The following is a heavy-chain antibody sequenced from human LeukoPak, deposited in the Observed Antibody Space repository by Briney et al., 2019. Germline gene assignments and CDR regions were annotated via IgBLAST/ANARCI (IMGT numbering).Heavy chain of an antibody. D-gene: IGHD1-26*01. CDR1: GESVSSYF. CDR3: ARDIRVIGATLYFDY. Sequence: SETLSLTCSVSGESVSSYFWSWVRQPPGKGLEWIAYMHYSGTTNYNASLKSRLTMSVDTSKNQFSLMLSSVTAAHAAVYYCARDIRVIGATLYFDYWGQGILVTVSS. J-gene: IGHJ4*02. V-gene: IGHV4-59*02. CDR2: MHYSGTT.